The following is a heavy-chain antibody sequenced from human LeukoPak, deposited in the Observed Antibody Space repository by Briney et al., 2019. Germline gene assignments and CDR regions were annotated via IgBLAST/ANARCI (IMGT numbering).Heavy chain of an antibody. J-gene: IGHJ4*02. CDR3: ARDRVLGSGSSDY. CDR2: IRGDGGDT. Sequence: GGSLRLSCTVSGFTFSNYWMHWVRQAPGKGLVWVSRIRGDGGDTNYADSVKGRFTVSRDKAKNTHYLQMNSLTTEDTAVYFCARDRVLGSGSSDYWGQGTLVTVSS. V-gene: IGHV3-74*01. CDR1: GFTFSNYW. D-gene: IGHD3-10*01.